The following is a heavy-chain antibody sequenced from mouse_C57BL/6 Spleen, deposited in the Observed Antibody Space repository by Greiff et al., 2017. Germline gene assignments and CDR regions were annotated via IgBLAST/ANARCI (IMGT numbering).Heavy chain of an antibody. D-gene: IGHD2-10*02. V-gene: IGHV2-5*01. J-gene: IGHJ4*01. CDR1: GFSLTSYG. CDR3: AKTGEYDYYAMDY. Sequence: QVQLKQSGPGLVQPSQSLSITCTVSGFSLTSYGVHWVRQSPGKGLEWLGVIWRGGSTDYNAAFMSRLSITKDNSKSQVFFKMNSLQAGDTAIYYCAKTGEYDYYAMDYWGQGTSVTVSS. CDR2: IWRGGST.